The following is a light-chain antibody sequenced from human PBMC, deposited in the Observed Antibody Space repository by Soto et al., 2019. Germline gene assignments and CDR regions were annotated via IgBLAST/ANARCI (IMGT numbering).Light chain of an antibody. Sequence: IQMTQSPSTLSASVGDRVTITCRASQSINRWLAWYQQRPGKAPRLLIYYASTLETGVPSRFIGSESGTEFTVNINGLQPDYFATYYCQQYNSWWTFGQGTKVE. J-gene: IGKJ1*01. CDR1: QSINRW. CDR3: QQYNSWWT. V-gene: IGKV1-5*01. CDR2: YAS.